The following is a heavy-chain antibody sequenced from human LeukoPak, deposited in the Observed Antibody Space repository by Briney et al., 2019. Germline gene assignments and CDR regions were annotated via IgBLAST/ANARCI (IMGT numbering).Heavy chain of an antibody. V-gene: IGHV3-30-3*01. J-gene: IGHJ6*02. D-gene: IGHD2-21*02. CDR1: GFTFSSYA. CDR3: ARDRVVVTTNYSYYGMDV. Sequence: PGGSLRLSCAASGFTFSSYAMHWVRQAPGKGLEWVAVISYDGSNKYYADSVKGRFTISRDNSKNTLYLQMNSLKAEDTAVYYCARDRVVVTTNYSYYGMDVWGQGTTVTVSS. CDR2: ISYDGSNK.